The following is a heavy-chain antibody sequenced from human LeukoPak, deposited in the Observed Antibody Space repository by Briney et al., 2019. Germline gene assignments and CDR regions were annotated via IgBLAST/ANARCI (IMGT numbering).Heavy chain of an antibody. V-gene: IGHV3-23*01. CDR2: ISGSGGST. CDR3: AKDRPSIAAAGNEFDY. Sequence: GGSLRLSYAASGFTFSSYAMSWVRQAPGKGLEWVSAISGSGGSTYYADSVKGRFTISRDNSKNTLYLQMNSLRAEDTAVYYCAKDRPSIAAAGNEFDYWGQGTLVTVSS. J-gene: IGHJ4*02. CDR1: GFTFSSYA. D-gene: IGHD6-13*01.